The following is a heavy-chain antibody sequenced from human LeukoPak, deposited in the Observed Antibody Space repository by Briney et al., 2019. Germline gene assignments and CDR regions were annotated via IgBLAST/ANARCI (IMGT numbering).Heavy chain of an antibody. V-gene: IGHV4-38-2*02. J-gene: IGHJ4*02. CDR1: GYSISSGYY. D-gene: IGHD6-13*01. Sequence: SETLSLTCTVSGYSISSGYYWGWIRQPPGKGLEWIGSIYHSGSTYYNPSLKSRVTISVDTSKNQFSLKLSSVTAADTAVYYCARGGIAAAAPSGYYWGQGTLVTVSS. CDR2: IYHSGST. CDR3: ARGGIAAAAPSGYY.